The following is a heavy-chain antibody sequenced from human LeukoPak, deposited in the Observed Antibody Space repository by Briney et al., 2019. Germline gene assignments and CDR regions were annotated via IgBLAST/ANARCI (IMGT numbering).Heavy chain of an antibody. D-gene: IGHD1-26*01. CDR2: MQYDGSDK. V-gene: IGHV3-30*02. J-gene: IGHJ4*02. CDR3: ARGAIVGANFDY. CDR1: GFSFNNYG. Sequence: GGSLRLSCAASGFSFNNYGIHWVRQAPGKGLEWVTFMQYDGSDKFYADSVKGRFTISRDNAKNTLYLQMNSLRAEDTAVYYCARGAIVGANFDYWGQGTLVTVSS.